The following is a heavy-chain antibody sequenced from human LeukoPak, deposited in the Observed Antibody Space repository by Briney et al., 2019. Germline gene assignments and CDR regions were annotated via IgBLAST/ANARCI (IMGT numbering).Heavy chain of an antibody. CDR2: IYYSGST. Sequence: SETLSLTCTVSGGSISSYYWSWIRQPPGKGLEWIGYIYYSGSTNYNPSLKSRVTISVDTSKNQFSLKLSSVTAADTAVYYCARVGRNYYYSSGPREFDYWAQGTLVTVSS. CDR1: GGSISSYY. CDR3: ARVGRNYYYSSGPREFDY. J-gene: IGHJ4*02. D-gene: IGHD3-22*01. V-gene: IGHV4-59*01.